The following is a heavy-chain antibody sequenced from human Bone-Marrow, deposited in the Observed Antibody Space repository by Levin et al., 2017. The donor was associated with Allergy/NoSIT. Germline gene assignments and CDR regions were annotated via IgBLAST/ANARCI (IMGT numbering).Heavy chain of an antibody. CDR1: GYAFGTYW. J-gene: IGHJ4*02. D-gene: IGHD2-21*02. Sequence: AGGSLRLSCGASGYAFGTYWMNWVRQAPGKGLEWVANINQDGSEKYYVDSVKGRFTISRDNAKTSVYLQMNSLRVEETAVYYCARGTRIVVPSAIRPLDYWGQGTLVLVSS. V-gene: IGHV3-7*01. CDR2: INQDGSEK. CDR3: ARGTRIVVPSAIRPLDY.